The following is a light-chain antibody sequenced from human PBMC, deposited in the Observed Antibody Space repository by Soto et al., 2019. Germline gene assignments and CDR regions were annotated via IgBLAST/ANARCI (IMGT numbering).Light chain of an antibody. CDR3: QQYGKLPIT. V-gene: IGKV3-20*01. CDR2: GAS. CDR1: QSVMSNY. Sequence: EIVLTQSPGTQSLSPGERATLSCRASQSVMSNYVAWYHQKPGQAPRLLISGASTRAAGIPDRFSGSGSVTDFTLTISSLEPEDFAVYYCQQYGKLPITFGQGTRLEIK. J-gene: IGKJ5*01.